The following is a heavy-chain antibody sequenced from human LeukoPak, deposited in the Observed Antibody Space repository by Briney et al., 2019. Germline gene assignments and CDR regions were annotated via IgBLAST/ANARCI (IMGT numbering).Heavy chain of an antibody. D-gene: IGHD3-22*01. V-gene: IGHV4-31*03. CDR3: ARDNPTTMIGAFDI. CDR2: IYYSGST. J-gene: IGHJ3*02. Sequence: SETLSLTCTVSGGSISSGGYYWSWIRQQPGKGLEWIGYIYYSGSTYYSPSLKSRVTISVDTSKNQFSLKLSSVTAADTAVYYCARDNPTTMIGAFDIWGQGTMVTVSS. CDR1: GGSISSGGYY.